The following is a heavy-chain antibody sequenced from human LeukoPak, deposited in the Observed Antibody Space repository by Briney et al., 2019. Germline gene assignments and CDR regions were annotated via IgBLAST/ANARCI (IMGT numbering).Heavy chain of an antibody. V-gene: IGHV1-18*01. CDR2: ISAYNGDT. D-gene: IGHD3-22*01. CDR3: ARDPSNSSGFHAHSDY. J-gene: IGHJ4*02. CDR1: GYTFTNHG. Sequence: ATLKVSCMASGYTFTNHGITWVRQAPGQGLEWMGWISAYNGDTKYAQKLQGRVTMTTDTSTNTAYMELRSLRSDDTAVYYCARDPSNSSGFHAHSDYWGQGTLVTVSS.